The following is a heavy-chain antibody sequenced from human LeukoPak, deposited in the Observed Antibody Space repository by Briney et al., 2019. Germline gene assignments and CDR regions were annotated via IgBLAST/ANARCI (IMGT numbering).Heavy chain of an antibody. J-gene: IGHJ4*02. CDR3: ARRRSQEYFDY. V-gene: IGHV5-51*01. Sequence: GESLKISCKGSGYSFSTYWIGWVRQMPGKGPEWMGIIYPGDSDTRYSPSFQGQVTISGDKSINTAYLQWSSLKASDTAMYYCARRRSQEYFDYWGQGTLVTVSS. CDR1: GYSFSTYW. CDR2: IYPGDSDT.